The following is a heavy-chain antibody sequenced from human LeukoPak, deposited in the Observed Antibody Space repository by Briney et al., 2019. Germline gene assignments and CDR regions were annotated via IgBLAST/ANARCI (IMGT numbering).Heavy chain of an antibody. D-gene: IGHD3-22*01. V-gene: IGHV3-30-3*01. J-gene: IGHJ3*02. CDR1: GFTFSSYA. CDR3: ARDSTGAPRITMIVVVRGDAFDI. CDR2: ISYDGSNK. Sequence: PGGSLRLSCAASGFTFSSYAMHWVRQAPGKGLEWVAVISYDGSNKYYADSVKGRFTISRDNSKNTLYLQMNSLRAEDTAVYYCARDSTGAPRITMIVVVRGDAFDIWGQGTMVTVSS.